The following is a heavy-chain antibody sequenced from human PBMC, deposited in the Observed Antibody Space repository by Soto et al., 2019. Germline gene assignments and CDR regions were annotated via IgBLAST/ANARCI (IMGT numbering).Heavy chain of an antibody. CDR3: ASPRDNYYYNGMDV. D-gene: IGHD3-10*01. CDR1: GVTFSSYA. CDR2: FIPIFGAA. J-gene: IGHJ6*02. V-gene: IGHV1-69*12. Sequence: QVQLVQSGAEVKKPGSSVKVSCKASGVTFSSYAISWVRQAPGQGLEWMGGFIPIFGAADYAQNFQGRVTIAADESTSTAYMELSSLRSEDTAVYYCASPRDNYYYNGMDVWGQGTTVTVSS.